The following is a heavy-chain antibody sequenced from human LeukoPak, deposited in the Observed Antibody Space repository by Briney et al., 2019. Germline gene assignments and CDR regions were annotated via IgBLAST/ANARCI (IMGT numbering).Heavy chain of an antibody. CDR2: ISYDGSNK. CDR3: VKGSLGYFDWLSEAAAGDYYYGRDG. Sequence: PGGSLRLSCAASGFIFSSFGMHSVPQAPGKGLEWVAVISYDGSNKYYADSVKGRFTISRDNSKNTLYLQMNSMRAEDTAVYYCVKGSLGYFDWLSEAAAGDYYYGRDGWGQGTTVTVSS. J-gene: IGHJ6*02. CDR1: GFIFSSFG. V-gene: IGHV3-30*18. D-gene: IGHD3-9*01.